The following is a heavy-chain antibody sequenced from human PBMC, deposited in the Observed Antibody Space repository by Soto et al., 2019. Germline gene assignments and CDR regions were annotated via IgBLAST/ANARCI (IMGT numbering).Heavy chain of an antibody. CDR2: IYHSGST. CDR1: GGSISSGGYS. V-gene: IGHV4-30-2*01. J-gene: IGHJ5*02. CDR3: ASVPSP. Sequence: QLQLQESGSGLVKPSQTLSLTCAVSGGSISSGGYSWSWIRQPPGKVLEWIGYIYHSGSTYYNPSLQSRVTIAVDRSKTQFSLTLSSVTDADTAVYSCASVPSPWGQGTLVTVSS.